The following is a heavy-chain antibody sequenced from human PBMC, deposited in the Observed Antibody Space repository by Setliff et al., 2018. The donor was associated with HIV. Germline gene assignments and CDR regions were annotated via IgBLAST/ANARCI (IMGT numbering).Heavy chain of an antibody. CDR2: IYYGGST. Sequence: SETLSLTCTVSGGSISSGDYFLSWIRQAPGKGLEWIRCIYYGGSTDYNPALKNRVAISVDTSKNQFFLKLTSLSAAATAVYYCARDRSEVVDGPHDVFDIWGRGIMVTVSS. D-gene: IGHD5-12*01. CDR3: ARDRSEVVDGPHDVFDI. J-gene: IGHJ3*02. CDR1: GGSISSGDYF. V-gene: IGHV4-61*08.